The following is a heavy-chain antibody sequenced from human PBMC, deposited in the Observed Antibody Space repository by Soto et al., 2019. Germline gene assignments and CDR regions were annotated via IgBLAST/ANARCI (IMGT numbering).Heavy chain of an antibody. J-gene: IGHJ6*03. Sequence: GGSLRLSCAASGFTFSSYAMSWVRQAPGKGLEWVSAISGSGGSTYYADSVKGRFTISRDNSKNTLYLQMNSLRAEDTAVYYCAKMSLYSGYDFSLYYYYMDVWGKGTTVTVSS. V-gene: IGHV3-23*01. D-gene: IGHD5-12*01. CDR3: AKMSLYSGYDFSLYYYYMDV. CDR2: ISGSGGST. CDR1: GFTFSSYA.